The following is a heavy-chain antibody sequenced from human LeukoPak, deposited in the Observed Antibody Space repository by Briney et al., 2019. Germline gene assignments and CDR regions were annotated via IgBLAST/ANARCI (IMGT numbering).Heavy chain of an antibody. J-gene: IGHJ5*02. D-gene: IGHD6-19*01. CDR2: IIPIFGTA. V-gene: IGHV1-69*01. CDR3: ARPIAVAGTGWFDP. Sequence: SVKVSCKASGGTFSSYAISWVRQALGQGLEWMGGIIPIFGTANYAQKFQGRVTITADESTSTAYMELSSLRSEDTAVYYCARPIAVAGTGWFDPWGQGTLVTVSS. CDR1: GGTFSSYA.